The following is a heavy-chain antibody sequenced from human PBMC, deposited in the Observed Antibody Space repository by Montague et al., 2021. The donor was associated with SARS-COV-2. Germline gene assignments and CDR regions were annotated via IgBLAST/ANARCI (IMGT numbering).Heavy chain of an antibody. CDR2: VYHAGST. Sequence: SQTLSLTCTVSGGSINTYYWGWIRQSPGKGLEWIGDVYHAGSTNYNPSLKSRLTISLDATKNQFSLKLTSVTAADTAVYYCASAILASGNYFVDNWFDPWGQGTLVIVSS. CDR3: ASAILASGNYFVDNWFDP. J-gene: IGHJ5*02. V-gene: IGHV4-59*01. CDR1: GGSINTYY. D-gene: IGHD3-10*01.